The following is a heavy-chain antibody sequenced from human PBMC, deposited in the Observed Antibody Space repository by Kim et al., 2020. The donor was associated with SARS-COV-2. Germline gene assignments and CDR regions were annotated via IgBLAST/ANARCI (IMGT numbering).Heavy chain of an antibody. J-gene: IGHJ6*02. Sequence: GGSLRLSCAASGFTFRNFDMNWVRQAPGKGLEWVSSISGYSSYLYYADSVKGRFTISRDNAKNSLYLQMNSLRAEDTAIYYCARDYFDTSTFYSTKKYYGLGVWGRGTTVTVSS. CDR2: ISGYSSYL. V-gene: IGHV3-21*01. D-gene: IGHD3-22*01. CDR1: GFTFRNFD. CDR3: ARDYFDTSTFYSTKKYYGLGV.